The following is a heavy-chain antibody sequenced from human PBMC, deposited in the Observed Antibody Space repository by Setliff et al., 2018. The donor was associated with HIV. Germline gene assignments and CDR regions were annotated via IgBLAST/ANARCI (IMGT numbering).Heavy chain of an antibody. Sequence: TLSLTCTVSGGSISSGSYYWSWIRQPAGRGLEWIGLIYTSGRTNYNPSLKSRLTMSVDTSKNQFSLKLSSVTAADTTVYYCARVGGDSGGFYYYLDVWGKGTTVTVSS. CDR2: IYTSGRT. CDR1: GGSISSGSYY. CDR3: ARVGGDSGGFYYYLDV. V-gene: IGHV4-61*02. J-gene: IGHJ6*03. D-gene: IGHD2-15*01.